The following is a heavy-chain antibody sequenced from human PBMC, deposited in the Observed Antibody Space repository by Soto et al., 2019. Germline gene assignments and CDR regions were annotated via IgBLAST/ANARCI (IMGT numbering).Heavy chain of an antibody. J-gene: IGHJ6*02. CDR2: ISSSGSTI. V-gene: IGHV3-11*01. D-gene: IGHD1-1*01. CDR3: ARDGAFGRREAHDYYYYGMDV. Sequence: LRLSCAASGFTFSDYYMSWIRQAPGKGLEWVSYISSSGSTIYYADSVKGRFTISRDNAKNSLYLQMNSLRAEDTAVYYCARDGAFGRREAHDYYYYGMDVWGQGTTVTV. CDR1: GFTFSDYY.